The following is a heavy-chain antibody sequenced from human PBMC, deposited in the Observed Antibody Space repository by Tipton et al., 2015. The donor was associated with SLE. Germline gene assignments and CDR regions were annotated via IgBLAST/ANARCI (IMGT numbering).Heavy chain of an antibody. V-gene: IGHV3-30*18. Sequence: SLRLSCAASGFTFSSYGMHWVRQAPGKGLEWVAVIWYDGSNKYYADSVKGRFTISRDNSKNTLYLQMNSLRAEDTAVYYCAKGSHYGNWYFDLWGRGTLVTVSS. CDR3: AKGSHYGNWYFDL. D-gene: IGHD4-17*01. CDR1: GFTFSSYG. J-gene: IGHJ2*01. CDR2: IWYDGSNK.